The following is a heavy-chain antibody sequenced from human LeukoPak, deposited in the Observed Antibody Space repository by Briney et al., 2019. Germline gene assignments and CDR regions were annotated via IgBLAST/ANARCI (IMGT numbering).Heavy chain of an antibody. CDR2: IYSGGST. Sequence: GGSLRLSCAASGFTVSSNYMSWVRQAPGKGLEWVSVIYSGGSTYYADSVKGRFTISRHNSKNTLYLQMNSLRAEDTAVYYCARGPAVSSGWYLDYWGQGTLVTVSS. D-gene: IGHD6-19*01. J-gene: IGHJ4*02. CDR3: ARGPAVSSGWYLDY. CDR1: GFTVSSNY. V-gene: IGHV3-53*04.